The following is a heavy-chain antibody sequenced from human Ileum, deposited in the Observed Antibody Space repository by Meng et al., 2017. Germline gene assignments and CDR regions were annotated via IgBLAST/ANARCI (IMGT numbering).Heavy chain of an antibody. J-gene: IGHJ4*02. D-gene: IGHD6-19*01. V-gene: IGHV3-30*01. CDR1: GFIFTKYA. Sequence: GESLKLSCEASGFIFTKYAMHWVRQAPGKGLEWLAAISYDGSHKYYADSVKGRFTISRDNSKYTLFLQINSLRTDNTALYCGARDLGNSGWLNDYWGQGTLVTVSS. CDR3: ARDLGNSGWLNDY. CDR2: ISYDGSHK.